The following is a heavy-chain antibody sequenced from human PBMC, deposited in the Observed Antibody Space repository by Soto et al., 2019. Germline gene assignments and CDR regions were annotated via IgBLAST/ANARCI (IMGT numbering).Heavy chain of an antibody. J-gene: IGHJ6*02. V-gene: IGHV1-69*01. Sequence: QVQLVQSGAEVKKPGSSVKVSCKASGGTFSSYALSWVRQAPGQGLEWRGGIIPIFGTANYSQKFQGRGPLTAHESTSTAYMELSSLRSEDTAVYYCARRGTMVRGVIDADYYYGMDVWGHGTTVTVSS. D-gene: IGHD3-10*01. CDR2: IIPIFGTA. CDR3: ARRGTMVRGVIDADYYYGMDV. CDR1: GGTFSSYA.